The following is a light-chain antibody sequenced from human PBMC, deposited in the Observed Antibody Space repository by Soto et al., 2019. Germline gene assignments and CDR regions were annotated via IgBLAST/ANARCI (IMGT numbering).Light chain of an antibody. CDR1: QGVSYW. Sequence: DIQMTQSPSSVSASVGDRVTITCRASQGVSYWLAWYQQKPGKAPKLLIYAASNLQSGVPSRFSGRGSGTDYTLTISSLQPEDFATYYCQQADSFPPTFGGGTKVEIK. CDR2: AAS. V-gene: IGKV1-12*01. J-gene: IGKJ4*01. CDR3: QQADSFPPT.